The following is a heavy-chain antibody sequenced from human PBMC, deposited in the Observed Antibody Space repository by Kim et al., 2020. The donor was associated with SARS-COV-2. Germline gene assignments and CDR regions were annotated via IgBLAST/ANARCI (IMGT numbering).Heavy chain of an antibody. Sequence: DSVKGRFTISRDNSKNTLYLQMSSLRAEDTAVYYCAKTKLQAYYYYGMDVWGQGTTVTVSS. D-gene: IGHD1-26*01. J-gene: IGHJ6*02. CDR3: AKTKLQAYYYYGMDV. V-gene: IGHV3-33*06.